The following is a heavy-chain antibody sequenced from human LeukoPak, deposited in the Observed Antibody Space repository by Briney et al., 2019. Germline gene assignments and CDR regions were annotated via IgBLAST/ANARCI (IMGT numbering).Heavy chain of an antibody. Sequence: GGSLRLSCAASGVTVGNNFMSWVRQAPGKGLEWVSDISGSGGSTYYADSVKGRFTISRDNSKNTLYLQMNSLRAEDTAVYYCAKDLDPRTANTVTTFPDYWGQGTLVTVSS. CDR1: GVTVGNNF. J-gene: IGHJ4*02. D-gene: IGHD4-17*01. V-gene: IGHV3-23*01. CDR3: AKDLDPRTANTVTTFPDY. CDR2: ISGSGGST.